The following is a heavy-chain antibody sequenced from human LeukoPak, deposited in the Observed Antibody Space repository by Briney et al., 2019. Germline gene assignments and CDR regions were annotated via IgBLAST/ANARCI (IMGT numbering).Heavy chain of an antibody. D-gene: IGHD6-13*01. CDR3: ARGRAAPLDY. Sequence: SQALSLTCTVSGGSISSGSYYWSWIRQPAGKGLEWIGEINHSGSTNYNPSLKSRVTISVDTSKNQFSLKLSSVTAADTAVYYCARGRAAPLDYWGQGTLVTVSS. V-gene: IGHV4-39*07. CDR1: GGSISSGSYY. CDR2: INHSGST. J-gene: IGHJ4*02.